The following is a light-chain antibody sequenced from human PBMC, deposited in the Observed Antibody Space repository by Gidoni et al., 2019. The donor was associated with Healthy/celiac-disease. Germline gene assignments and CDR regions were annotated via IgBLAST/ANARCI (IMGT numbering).Light chain of an antibody. CDR2: EVS. CDR1: SSDVGGYNY. Sequence: QSALTQPPSASGSPGQSVTISCTGTSSDVGGYNYVSWYQQHPGKAPKLMIDEVSKRPSGVPDRSSGSKSGNTASLTVSGLQAEDEADYYCSSYAGSNTPYVFGTGTKVTVL. CDR3: SSYAGSNTPYV. V-gene: IGLV2-8*01. J-gene: IGLJ1*01.